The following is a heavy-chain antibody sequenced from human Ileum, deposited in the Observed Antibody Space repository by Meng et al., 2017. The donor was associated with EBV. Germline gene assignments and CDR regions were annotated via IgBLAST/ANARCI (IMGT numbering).Heavy chain of an antibody. V-gene: IGHV4-39*07. CDR2: IYYSGTT. CDR1: GGSFSSRKYY. J-gene: IGHJ4*02. D-gene: IGHD1-26*01. Sequence: QLQLQESAPGLVTPSDTLSLTCSVSGGSFSSRKYYWAWIRQPPGKALEWIASIYYSGTTYYNPSLQSRVSISVDKSKNQVSLNMTSMTAADTAVYYCASRELAPFDYWGQGTLVTVSS. CDR3: ASRELAPFDY.